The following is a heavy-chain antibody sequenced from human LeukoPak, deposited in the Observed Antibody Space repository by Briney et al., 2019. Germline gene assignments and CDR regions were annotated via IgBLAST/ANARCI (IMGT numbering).Heavy chain of an antibody. V-gene: IGHV1-58*01. Sequence: SVNVSCTASGFTFTSSAVQWVRQARGQRLEWIGWIVVGSGNTSYAQKFQERVTITRDMSTSTAYMELSSLRSEDTAVYYCAAELRNSGSYFNFDYWGQGTLVTVSS. CDR3: AAELRNSGSYFNFDY. CDR2: IVVGSGNT. D-gene: IGHD1-26*01. CDR1: GFTFTSSA. J-gene: IGHJ4*02.